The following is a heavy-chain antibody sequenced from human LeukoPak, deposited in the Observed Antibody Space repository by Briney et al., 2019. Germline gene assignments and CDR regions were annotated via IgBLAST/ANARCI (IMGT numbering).Heavy chain of an antibody. CDR3: AREAAAGTFADY. J-gene: IGHJ4*02. D-gene: IGHD6-13*01. V-gene: IGHV1-2*02. Sequence: ASVKVSCKASGYTFTGYCMHWVRQAPGQGLEWMGWINPNSGGTNYAQKFQGRVTMTRDTSISTAYMELSRLRSDDTAVYYCAREAAAGTFADYWGQGTLVTVSS. CDR1: GYTFTGYC. CDR2: INPNSGGT.